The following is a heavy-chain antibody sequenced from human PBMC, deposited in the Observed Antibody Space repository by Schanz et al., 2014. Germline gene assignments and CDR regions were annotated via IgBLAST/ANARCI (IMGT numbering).Heavy chain of an antibody. V-gene: IGHV3-11*05. Sequence: QVQLVESGGGLVKPGGSLRLSCAASGFTFSDYYMSWIRQAPGKGLEWVSYISGTTTYTNYADSVKGRFTISRDNAKNALYLQMNSLRAEGTAVYYCSKARRKSNCSGGRCFHYSYYGMDVWGQGTTVTVSS. CDR2: ISGTTTYT. CDR3: SKARRKSNCSGGRCFHYSYYGMDV. D-gene: IGHD2-15*01. J-gene: IGHJ6*02. CDR1: GFTFSDYY.